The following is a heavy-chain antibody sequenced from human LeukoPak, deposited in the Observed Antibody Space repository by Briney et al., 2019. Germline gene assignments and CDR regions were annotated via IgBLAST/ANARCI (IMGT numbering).Heavy chain of an antibody. CDR1: GGSISSYY. J-gene: IGHJ6*02. CDR2: IYYSGST. V-gene: IGHV4-59*01. D-gene: IGHD4-11*01. Sequence: SETLSLTCTVSGGSISSYYWSWIRQPPGKGLEWIGYIYYSGSTNYNPSLKSRVTISVDTSKNQFSLKLSSVTAADTAVYYCARCTTVKSRYYYYYGMDVWGQGTTVTVSS. CDR3: ARCTTVKSRYYYYYGMDV.